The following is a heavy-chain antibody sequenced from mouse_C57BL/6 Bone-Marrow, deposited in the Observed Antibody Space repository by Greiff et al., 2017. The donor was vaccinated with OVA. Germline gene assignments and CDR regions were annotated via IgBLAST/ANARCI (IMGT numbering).Heavy chain of an antibody. CDR3: AGGNFHFDD. CDR2: INPSSGYT. Sequence: VQLQQSGAELAKPGASVKLSCKASGYTFTSYWMHWVKQRPGQGLEWIGYINPSSGYTKYNQKFKDKATLTADKSSSTADMQLSSLTYEDSAGDYCAGGNFHFDDRGQGTTLTVSS. D-gene: IGHD2-1*01. J-gene: IGHJ2*01. V-gene: IGHV1-7*01. CDR1: GYTFTSYW.